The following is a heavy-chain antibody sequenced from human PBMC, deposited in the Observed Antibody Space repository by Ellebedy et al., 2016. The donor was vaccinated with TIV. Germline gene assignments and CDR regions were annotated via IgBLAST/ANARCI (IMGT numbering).Heavy chain of an antibody. Sequence: PGGSLRLSCVASGITFSSSEMNWVRQAPGKGLEWVANINQDGSEKYYVDSVKGRFTISRDNAKNSLCLQMNSLRAEDTAVYYCARFSGYDYWGQGTLVTVSS. CDR3: ARFSGYDY. CDR1: GITFSSSE. J-gene: IGHJ4*02. V-gene: IGHV3-7*03. CDR2: INQDGSEK. D-gene: IGHD5-12*01.